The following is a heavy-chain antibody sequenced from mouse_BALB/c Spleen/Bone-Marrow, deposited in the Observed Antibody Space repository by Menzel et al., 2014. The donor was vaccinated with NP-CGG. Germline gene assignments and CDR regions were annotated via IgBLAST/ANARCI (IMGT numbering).Heavy chain of an antibody. CDR1: GFNIKDTY. Sequence: DVQLVESGAELVKPGASVKLSCTASGFNIKDTYMHWVKQRPEQGLEWIGRIDPANGNTKYDPKFQGKATTTADTSSNTAYLQLSSLTSEDTAVYYCANYYYGSSLFAYWGQGTLVTVSA. CDR3: ANYYYGSSLFAY. D-gene: IGHD1-1*01. CDR2: IDPANGNT. V-gene: IGHV14-3*02. J-gene: IGHJ3*01.